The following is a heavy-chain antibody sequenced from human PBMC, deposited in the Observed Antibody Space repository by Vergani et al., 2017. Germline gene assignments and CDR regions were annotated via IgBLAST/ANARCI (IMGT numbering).Heavy chain of an antibody. J-gene: IGHJ3*02. D-gene: IGHD1-14*01. Sequence: VQLVESGGGVVQPGRSLRLSCAASGFTFSSYSMNWVRQAPGKGLEWVSSISSSSSYRYYADSVKGRFTISRDNAKNSLYLQMNSLRAEDTAVYYCARLKVYDAGAFDIWGQGTMVTVSS. V-gene: IGHV3-21*01. CDR2: ISSSSSYR. CDR1: GFTFSSYS. CDR3: ARLKVYDAGAFDI.